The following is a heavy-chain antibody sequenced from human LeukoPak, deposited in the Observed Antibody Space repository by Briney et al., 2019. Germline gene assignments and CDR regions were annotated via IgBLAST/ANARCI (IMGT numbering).Heavy chain of an antibody. J-gene: IGHJ6*03. D-gene: IGHD6-19*01. CDR2: IIPIFGTA. Sequence: ASVTVSCKASGGTFSSYAISWVRQAPGQGLEWMGGIIPIFGTANYAQKFQGRVTITADESTSTAYMELSSLRSEDTAVYYCASKGAVAAPTEDYYYYMDVWGKRTTVTVSS. V-gene: IGHV1-69*13. CDR3: ASKGAVAAPTEDYYYYMDV. CDR1: GGTFSSYA.